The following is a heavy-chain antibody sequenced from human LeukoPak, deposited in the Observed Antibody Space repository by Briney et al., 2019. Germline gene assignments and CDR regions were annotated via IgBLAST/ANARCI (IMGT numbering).Heavy chain of an antibody. CDR1: GFTFSSYS. J-gene: IGHJ4*02. CDR2: ISSSSYI. Sequence: GGSLRLSCAASGFTFSSYSMNWVRQAPGKGLEWVSSISSSSYIYYADSVKGRFTISRDNAKNSLYLQMNSLRAEDTAVYYCARVSTYGSGSQHDYWGQGTLVTVSS. CDR3: ARVSTYGSGSQHDY. D-gene: IGHD3-10*01. V-gene: IGHV3-21*01.